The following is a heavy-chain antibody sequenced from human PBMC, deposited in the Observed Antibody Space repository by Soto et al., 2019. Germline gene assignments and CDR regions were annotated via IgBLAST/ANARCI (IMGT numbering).Heavy chain of an antibody. D-gene: IGHD6-13*01. CDR1: GFSFRNHA. CDR3: AKDPNSSSSWYGTHFDD. CDR2: ISGSGDST. J-gene: IGHJ4*02. V-gene: IGHV3-23*01. Sequence: EVHLLESGGGLVQPGGSLRLSCAASGFSFRNHAMAWVRQAPGKGLEWVSAISGSGDSTYYADSVKGRFTISRDNSKNTLYLQMNSLRTEDTAVYYCAKDPNSSSSWYGTHFDDWGQGTLVTVSS.